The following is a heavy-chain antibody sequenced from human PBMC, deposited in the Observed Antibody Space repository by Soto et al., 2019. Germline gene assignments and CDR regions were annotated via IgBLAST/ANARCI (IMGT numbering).Heavy chain of an antibody. CDR2: ISGSGGST. D-gene: IGHD3-16*01. CDR3: AKDWSGGASDV. V-gene: IGHV3-23*01. J-gene: IGHJ3*01. Sequence: EVDLLESGGGLAQPVGSRRLSCAASGFSFSVFAMNWVRQAPGKGLEWVSRISGSGGSTYYADSVKGRFTISRDNSKNMLYLQMNSLRGEDTAVYYCAKDWSGGASDVWGQGTMVIVSS. CDR1: GFSFSVFA.